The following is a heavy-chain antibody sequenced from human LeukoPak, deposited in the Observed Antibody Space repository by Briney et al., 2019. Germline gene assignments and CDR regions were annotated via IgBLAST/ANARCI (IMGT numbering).Heavy chain of an antibody. D-gene: IGHD2-2*01. CDR3: ARGPVVVVPAADNWFDP. CDR1: GGSISSYY. J-gene: IGHJ5*02. Sequence: SETLSLTCTVSGGSISSYYWSWIRQPAGKGLEWIGRIYTSGSTNYNPSLKSRVTMSVDTSKNQFSLKLSSVTAADTAVYYCARGPVVVVPAADNWFDPWGQETLVTVSS. V-gene: IGHV4-4*07. CDR2: IYTSGST.